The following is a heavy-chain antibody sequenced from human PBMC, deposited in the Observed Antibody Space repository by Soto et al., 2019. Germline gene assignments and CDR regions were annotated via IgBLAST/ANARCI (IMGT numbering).Heavy chain of an antibody. V-gene: IGHV3-21*01. CDR1: GFTFSSYS. CDR2: ISSSSSYI. D-gene: IGHD3-22*01. J-gene: IGHJ3*02. CDR3: AKVLSMIVANTFDI. Sequence: PGGSLRLSCEASGFTFSSYSMNWVRQAPGKGLEWVSSISSSSSYIYYADSVKGRFTISRDSSKNSLYLQMNSLRAEDTAVFYCAKVLSMIVANTFDIWGQGTMVTVSS.